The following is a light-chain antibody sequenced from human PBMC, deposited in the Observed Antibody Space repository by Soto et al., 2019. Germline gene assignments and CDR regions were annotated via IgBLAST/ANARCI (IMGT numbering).Light chain of an antibody. CDR1: EDIRNS. CDR3: QQYGDLPVT. J-gene: IGKJ3*01. CDR2: DAS. Sequence: DIQMTQSPSSLSASVGDRVTITCQANEDIRNSLHWYQQKPGKAPNLLIYDASNVETGVPSRFSGSGFGTEFTFTISSLQPEDVATYYCQQYGDLPVTFGPGTKVDIK. V-gene: IGKV1-33*01.